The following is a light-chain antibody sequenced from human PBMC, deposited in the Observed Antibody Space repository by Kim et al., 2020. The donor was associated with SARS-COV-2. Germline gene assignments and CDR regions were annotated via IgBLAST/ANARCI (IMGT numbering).Light chain of an antibody. Sequence: SASVGDRVTISCRASESIGRWLAWYQQKPGKAPNLLISKASNLESGVPSRFSGSGSETEFTLTISSLQPDDFATYYCQEYNAYSRTFGQGTKLEI. J-gene: IGKJ2*01. CDR2: KAS. V-gene: IGKV1-5*03. CDR3: QEYNAYSRT. CDR1: ESIGRW.